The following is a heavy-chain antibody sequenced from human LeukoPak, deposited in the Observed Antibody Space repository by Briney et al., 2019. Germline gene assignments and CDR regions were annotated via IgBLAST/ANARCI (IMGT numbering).Heavy chain of an antibody. CDR3: AKDGGYSGYDSSWFDP. D-gene: IGHD5-12*01. V-gene: IGHV3-23*01. Sequence: PRGSLRLSCAASGFTFSIYAMSWVRQAPGKGLEWVSAMSGSGGSTYYADAVKGRFTISRDNSKNTLYLQMNSLRAEDTAVYYCAKDGGYSGYDSSWFDPWGQGTLVTVSS. J-gene: IGHJ5*02. CDR2: MSGSGGST. CDR1: GFTFSIYA.